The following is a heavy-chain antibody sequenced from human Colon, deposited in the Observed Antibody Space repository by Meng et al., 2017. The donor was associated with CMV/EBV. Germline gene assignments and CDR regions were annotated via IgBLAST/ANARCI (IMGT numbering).Heavy chain of an antibody. D-gene: IGHD6-13*01. J-gene: IGHJ4*02. CDR1: GYSFTSYW. V-gene: IGHV5-51*01. CDR2: IYPGDSDT. Sequence: GGSLRLSCKGSGYSFTSYWIGWVRQMPGKGLEWMGIIYPGDSDTRYSPSFQGQVTISADKSISTAYLQWSSLKASDTAMYYCARRSSSSWYNYWGQGTLVTVSS. CDR3: ARRSSSSWYNY.